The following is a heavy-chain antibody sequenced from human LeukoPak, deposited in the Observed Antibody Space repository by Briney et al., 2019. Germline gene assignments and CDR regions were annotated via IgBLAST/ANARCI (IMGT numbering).Heavy chain of an antibody. Sequence: PSETLSLTCTVSGGSISSSSYYWGWIRPPPGKGLEWIGIIYYSGSTYYNPSLKSRVTISVDTSKNQFSLKLSSVTAADTAVYYCASASGVLIDYWGQGTLVTVSS. D-gene: IGHD2/OR15-2a*01. J-gene: IGHJ4*02. V-gene: IGHV4-39*01. CDR3: ASASGVLIDY. CDR1: GGSISSSSYY. CDR2: IYYSGST.